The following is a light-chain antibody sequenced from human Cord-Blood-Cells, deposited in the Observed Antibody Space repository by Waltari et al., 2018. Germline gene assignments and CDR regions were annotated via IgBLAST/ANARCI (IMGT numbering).Light chain of an antibody. J-gene: IGLJ2*01. CDR1: SSDVGGYNY. V-gene: IGLV2-14*01. CDR2: EVS. Sequence: QSALTQPASVSGSPGQSITISCTGTSSDVGGYNYVSWYQQHPGKAPKLMFYEVSKRPTGVSNRVSGAKSGNTATLTISGLQAEDEADYYCSSYTSSSTLVFGGGTKLTVL. CDR3: SSYTSSSTLV.